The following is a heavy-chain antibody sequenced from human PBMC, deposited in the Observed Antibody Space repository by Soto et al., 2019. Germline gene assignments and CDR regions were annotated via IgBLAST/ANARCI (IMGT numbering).Heavy chain of an antibody. CDR3: ARWSNTKVVDP. V-gene: IGHV3-33*01. CDR1: GFTFRNHG. D-gene: IGHD1-26*01. CDR2: IWYDGSEK. J-gene: IGHJ5*02. Sequence: QVQLVESGGGVVQPGRSLRLSCEGSGFTFRNHGMHWIRQSPGKGLEWLAVIWYDGSEKYYADSVKGRFTISRDNSKNTLYLQMNSLKVEDTAIYYCARWSNTKVVDPWGQGTVVTV.